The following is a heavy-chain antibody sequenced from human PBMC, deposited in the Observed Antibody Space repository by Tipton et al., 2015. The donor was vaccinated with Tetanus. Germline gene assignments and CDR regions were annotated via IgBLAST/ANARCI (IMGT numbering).Heavy chain of an antibody. CDR2: ISHSRSP. J-gene: IGHJ4*02. CDR3: AGSQWLDGFIFDY. CDR1: GGSITKDY. Sequence: TLSLTCNVSGGSITKDYWSWIRQSPGKTLEWIGYISHSRSPNYNPSLKSRATVSVDTSKNQFSLDLTSVTAADTGVYYCAGSQWLDGFIFDYWGQGSLVTVAS. D-gene: IGHD6-19*01. V-gene: IGHV4-59*07.